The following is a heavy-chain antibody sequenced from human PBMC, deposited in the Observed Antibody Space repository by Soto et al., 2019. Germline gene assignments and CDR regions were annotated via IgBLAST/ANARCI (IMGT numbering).Heavy chain of an antibody. CDR2: INAGNGNT. Sequence: ASVKVSCKASGYTFTSYAMHWVRQAPGQRLEWMGWINAGNGNTKYSQKFQGRVTITRDTSASTAYMELSSLRSEDAAVYYCARADIVVVPALQTAFDIWGQGTMVTVSS. J-gene: IGHJ3*02. D-gene: IGHD2-2*01. CDR1: GYTFTSYA. V-gene: IGHV1-3*01. CDR3: ARADIVVVPALQTAFDI.